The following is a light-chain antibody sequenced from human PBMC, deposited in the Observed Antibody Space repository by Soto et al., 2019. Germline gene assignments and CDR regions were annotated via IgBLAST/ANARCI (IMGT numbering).Light chain of an antibody. Sequence: DIQMTQSPSSLSASIGDIITITCRASQSISTYLNWYQQKPGKAPKLLIYGASTLQNGVPSRFSGSGSATDYTLNISGLQPEDFATYYCQQSFITPPLTFGGGTQVAMK. J-gene: IGKJ4*01. V-gene: IGKV1-39*01. CDR1: QSISTY. CDR2: GAS. CDR3: QQSFITPPLT.